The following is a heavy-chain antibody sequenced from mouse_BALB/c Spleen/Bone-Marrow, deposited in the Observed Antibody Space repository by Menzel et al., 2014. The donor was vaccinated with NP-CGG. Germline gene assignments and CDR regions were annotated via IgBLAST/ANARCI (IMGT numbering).Heavy chain of an antibody. V-gene: IGHV2-9*02. J-gene: IGHJ3*01. CDR1: GFSLTSYG. CDR3: ARDRGPPY. CDR2: IWAGGST. D-gene: IGHD3-1*01. Sequence: VQLQQSGPGLVAPSQSLSITCTVSGFSLTSYGVHWVRQPPGKGLEWLGVIWAGGSTNYNSALMSRLSISKDNSKSQVFLKMNSLQTGDTAMYYCARDRGPPYWGQGTLVTVSA.